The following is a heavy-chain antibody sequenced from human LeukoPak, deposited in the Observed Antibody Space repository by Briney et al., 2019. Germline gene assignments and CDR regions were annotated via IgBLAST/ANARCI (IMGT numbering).Heavy chain of an antibody. D-gene: IGHD1-26*01. Sequence: GGSLRLSCAASGFTFDDYGMSWVRQAPGKGLEWVSGINWNGGSTGYADSVKGRFTISRDNAKNSLYLQMNSLRAEDTALYYCARDLRGATSHYCFEYWGQGTMVTVSS. CDR2: INWNGGST. CDR3: ARDLRGATSHYCFEY. CDR1: GFTFDDYG. V-gene: IGHV3-20*04. J-gene: IGHJ4*03.